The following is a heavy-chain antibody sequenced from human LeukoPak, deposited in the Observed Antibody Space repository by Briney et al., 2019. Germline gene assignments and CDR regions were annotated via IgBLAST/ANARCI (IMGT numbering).Heavy chain of an antibody. CDR1: GGSISSSNW. V-gene: IGHV4-4*02. Sequence: KSSETLSLTCAVSGGSISSSNWWSWVRQPPGKGLEWIGEIYHSGSTNYNPSLKSRVTISVDKSKNQFSLNLSSVTAADAAVYYCVGIENWFDPWGQGTLVTVSS. CDR2: IYHSGST. CDR3: VGIENWFDP. D-gene: IGHD2-15*01. J-gene: IGHJ5*02.